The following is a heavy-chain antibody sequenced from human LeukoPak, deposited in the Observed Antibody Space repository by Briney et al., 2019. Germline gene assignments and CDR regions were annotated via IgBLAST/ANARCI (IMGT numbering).Heavy chain of an antibody. CDR3: VRLLLYYYDSSGYYHDAFDI. J-gene: IGHJ3*02. Sequence: PSETLSLTCTVSGGSLSSSSYYGGWIRQPPGKGLEWIGSIYYGGSTYYNPSLKSRATMSVDTSKNQSSLKLSSVTAADTAVYYCVRLLLYYYDSSGYYHDAFDIWGLGTMVTVSS. CDR1: GGSLSSSSYY. CDR2: IYYGGST. V-gene: IGHV4-39*01. D-gene: IGHD3-22*01.